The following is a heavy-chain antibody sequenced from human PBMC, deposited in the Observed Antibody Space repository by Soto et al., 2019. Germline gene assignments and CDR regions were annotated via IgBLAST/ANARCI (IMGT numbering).Heavy chain of an antibody. Sequence: SETLSLTCAVYGGSFSGYYWSWIRQPPGKGLEWIGEINHSGSTNYNPSLKSRVTISVDTSKNQFSLKLSSVTAADTAVYYCGSRRARYYDFWSGYYPWGQGTLVTVSS. CDR2: INHSGST. CDR1: GGSFSGYY. CDR3: GSRRARYYDFWSGYYP. V-gene: IGHV4-34*01. J-gene: IGHJ5*02. D-gene: IGHD3-3*01.